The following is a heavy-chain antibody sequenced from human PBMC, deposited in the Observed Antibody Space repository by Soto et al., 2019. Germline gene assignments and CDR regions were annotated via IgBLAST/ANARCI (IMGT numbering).Heavy chain of an antibody. D-gene: IGHD6-19*01. J-gene: IGHJ4*02. V-gene: IGHV3-64D*08. CDR2: ISSDGVKI. Sequence: GGSLRLSCSASGFTFSSHGMHWVRQAPGKGLEYVSAISSDGVKIWYAEFLRGRFTISRDNSRNTLFLQMSSLRREDTAIYYCVKERSGWGHYSAYWGQGTLVTVSS. CDR1: GFTFSSHG. CDR3: VKERSGWGHYSAY.